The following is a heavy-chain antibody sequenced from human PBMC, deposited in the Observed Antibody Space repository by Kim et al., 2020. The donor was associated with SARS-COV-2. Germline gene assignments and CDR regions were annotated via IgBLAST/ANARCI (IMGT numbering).Heavy chain of an antibody. CDR3: AKDSFSAYDSSGYYYSRSWFDP. D-gene: IGHD3-22*01. CDR1: GFTFGDYA. J-gene: IGHJ5*02. V-gene: IGHV3-9*01. CDR2: ISWNSGSI. Sequence: GGSLRLSCAASGFTFGDYAMHWVRQAPGKGLEWVSGISWNSGSIGYADSVKGRFTISRDNAKNSLYLQMNSLRAEDTALYYCAKDSFSAYDSSGYYYSRSWFDPWGQGTLVTVSS.